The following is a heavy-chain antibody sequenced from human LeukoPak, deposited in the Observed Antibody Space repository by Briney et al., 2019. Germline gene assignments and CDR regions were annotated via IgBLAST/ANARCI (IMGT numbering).Heavy chain of an antibody. CDR3: AAKGNGYSGSYVFAH. J-gene: IGHJ4*02. CDR1: GFTLSSCA. Sequence: GSLRLSCAASGFTLSSCAMSWVRQAPGRGLEWVSAIRDDGTWYADSVKGRFTISRDSSKNTLYLQMNSLRVEDTAVYYCAAKGNGYSGSYVFAHWGRGTLVTVSS. CDR2: IRDDGT. V-gene: IGHV3-23*01. D-gene: IGHD1-26*01.